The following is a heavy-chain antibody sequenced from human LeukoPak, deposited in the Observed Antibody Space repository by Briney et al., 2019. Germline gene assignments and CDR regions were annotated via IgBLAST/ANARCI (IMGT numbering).Heavy chain of an antibody. CDR1: GGSFSGYY. J-gene: IGHJ4*02. CDR3: ARGSSKLFDY. CDR2: INHSGST. V-gene: IGHV4-34*01. Sequence: PSETLSLTCAVYGGSFSGYYWSWIRQPPGKGLEWIEEINHSGSTNYNPSLKSRVTISVDTSKNQFSLKLSSVTAADTAVYYCARGSSKLFDYWGQGTLVTVSS. D-gene: IGHD6-6*01.